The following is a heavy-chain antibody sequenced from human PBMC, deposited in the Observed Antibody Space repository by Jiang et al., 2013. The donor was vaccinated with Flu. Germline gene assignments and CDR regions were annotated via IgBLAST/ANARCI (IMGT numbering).Heavy chain of an antibody. V-gene: IGHV6-1*01. D-gene: IGHD3-10*01. Sequence: QTLSLTCAISGDSIFRNYGAWNWIRQSPSRGLEWLGRTYYRSQWIHDYAVSVKGRITVTADASTNQFSLQLTSVTPEDSAVYYCARTGGVHESGLDVWGQGTAVTVSS. J-gene: IGHJ6*02. CDR2: TYYRSQWIH. CDR3: ARTGGVHESGLDV. CDR1: GDSIFRNYGA.